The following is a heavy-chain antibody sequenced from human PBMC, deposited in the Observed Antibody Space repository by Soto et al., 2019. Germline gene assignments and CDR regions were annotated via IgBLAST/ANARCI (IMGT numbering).Heavy chain of an antibody. CDR3: ARNGLTPIYYYYGMDV. D-gene: IGHD2-8*01. V-gene: IGHV1-69*13. Sequence: SVKVSCKASGGTFSSYAISWVRQAPGQGLEWMGGIIPIFGTANYAQKFQGRVTITADESTSTAYMELSSLRSEDTAVYYCARNGLTPIYYYYGMDVWGQGTTVTVSS. CDR2: IIPIFGTA. CDR1: GGTFSSYA. J-gene: IGHJ6*02.